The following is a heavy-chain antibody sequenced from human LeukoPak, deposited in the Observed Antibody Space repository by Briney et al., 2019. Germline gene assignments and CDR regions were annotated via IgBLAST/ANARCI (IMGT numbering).Heavy chain of an antibody. CDR1: GFIFSDYY. CDR3: AKDILAAGLFFDY. J-gene: IGHJ4*02. CDR2: ISNKGSSSTT. D-gene: IGHD6-13*01. V-gene: IGHV3-11*01. Sequence: GGSLRLSWAASGFIFSDYYMGWVRQAPGKGLEWVSYISNKGSSSTTYCADSVKGRFTISRDDAQNSLYLQMNSLRADDTAVYYCAKDILAAGLFFDYWGQGILVTVSS.